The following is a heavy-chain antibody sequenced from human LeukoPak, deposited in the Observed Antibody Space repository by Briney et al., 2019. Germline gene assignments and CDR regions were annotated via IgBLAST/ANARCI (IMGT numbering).Heavy chain of an antibody. CDR1: GGSLINYY. CDR2: IDHSGGT. V-gene: IGHV4-34*01. CDR3: AMVLWQSGRPGP. Sequence: PSETLSLTCAVYGGSLINYYWSWIRQSSGKGLEWIGDIDHSGGTNYNPALRSRVTMLIDPSRNQFYLKINSVTASDTAVYYCAMVLWQSGRPGPWDQGSLVTVSS. J-gene: IGHJ5*02. D-gene: IGHD4/OR15-4a*01.